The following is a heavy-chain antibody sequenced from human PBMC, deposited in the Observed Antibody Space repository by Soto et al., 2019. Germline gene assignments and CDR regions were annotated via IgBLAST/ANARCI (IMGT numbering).Heavy chain of an antibody. V-gene: IGHV4-39*01. Sequence: SETLSLSWXVVCGSIIGSSYYWVWIRQPPGKGLEWIGSIYYSGSTYYNPSLKSRVTISVDTSKNQFSLKLSSVTAADTAVYYCARRVAVAGTNWFDPWGQGTLVTVSS. D-gene: IGHD6-19*01. CDR1: CGSIIGSSYY. J-gene: IGHJ5*02. CDR3: ARRVAVAGTNWFDP. CDR2: IYYSGST.